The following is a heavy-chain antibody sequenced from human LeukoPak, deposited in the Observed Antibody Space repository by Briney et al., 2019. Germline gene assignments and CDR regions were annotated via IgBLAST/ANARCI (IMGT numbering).Heavy chain of an antibody. CDR2: ISWNSGSI. Sequence: GGSLRLSCAASGFTFDDYAMHWVRQAPGKGLEWVSSISWNSGSIGYADSVKGRFTISRDNAENSLYLQVNSLRAEDTALYYCAKGYCSSTTCYTSYWGQGTLVTVSS. J-gene: IGHJ4*02. CDR3: AKGYCSSTTCYTSY. D-gene: IGHD2-2*02. CDR1: GFTFDDYA. V-gene: IGHV3-9*01.